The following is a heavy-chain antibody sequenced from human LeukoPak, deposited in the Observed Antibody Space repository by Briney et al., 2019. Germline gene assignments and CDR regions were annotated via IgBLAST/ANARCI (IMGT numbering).Heavy chain of an antibody. CDR1: GFIFSSYS. V-gene: IGHV3-21*01. J-gene: IGHJ6*02. CDR3: ASQVRSMDV. CDR2: ISSSSSYV. D-gene: IGHD1-26*01. Sequence: PGGSLRLSCAASGFIFSSYSMNWVRQAPGKGLEWVSSISSSSSYVYYADSVKGRFTISRDNAKNSLYLQMNSLRAEDTAVYYCASQVRSMDVWGQGTTVTVSS.